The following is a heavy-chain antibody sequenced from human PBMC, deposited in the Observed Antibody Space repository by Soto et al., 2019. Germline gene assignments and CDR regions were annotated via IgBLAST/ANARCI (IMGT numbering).Heavy chain of an antibody. CDR1: GGSISSGDYY. J-gene: IGHJ4*02. CDR2: IYYSGST. Sequence: SETLSLTCTVSGGSISSGDYYRSWIRQPPGKGLEWIGYIYYSGSTYYNPSLKSRVTISVDTSKNQFSLKLSSVTAADTAVYYCARGTYYDILTGYYSGYYFDYWGQGTLVTAPQ. CDR3: ARGTYYDILTGYYSGYYFDY. D-gene: IGHD3-9*01. V-gene: IGHV4-30-4*01.